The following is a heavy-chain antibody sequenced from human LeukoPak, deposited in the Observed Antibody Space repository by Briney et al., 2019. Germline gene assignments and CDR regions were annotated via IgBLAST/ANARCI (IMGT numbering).Heavy chain of an antibody. V-gene: IGHV1-2*02. D-gene: IGHD2-15*01. CDR1: GYTFTGYY. J-gene: IGHJ4*02. Sequence: ASVKVSCKASGYTFTGYYMHWVRQAPGQGLEWMGWINLNSGGTNYAQKFQGRVTMTRDTSISTAYMELSRLRSDDTAVYHCARAVVVVAATMIDYWGQGTLVTVSS. CDR3: ARAVVVVAATMIDY. CDR2: INLNSGGT.